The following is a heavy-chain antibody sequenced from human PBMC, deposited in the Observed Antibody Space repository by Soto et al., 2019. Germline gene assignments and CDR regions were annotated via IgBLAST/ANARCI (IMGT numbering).Heavy chain of an antibody. D-gene: IGHD3-16*02. V-gene: IGHV3-7*01. CDR1: GFSFAEYW. Sequence: EVRLVESGGGLVQPGGSLRLSCTASGFSFAEYWMSWVRPTPGQGLEWVASIKHDGTEKQYVDSVEGRFTIARDNAKNSLYLQMNSLRAEDTAVYYCLRDGRGNFRYSDYWGKGTLVTVSS. CDR2: IKHDGTEK. J-gene: IGHJ4*02. CDR3: LRDGRGNFRYSDY.